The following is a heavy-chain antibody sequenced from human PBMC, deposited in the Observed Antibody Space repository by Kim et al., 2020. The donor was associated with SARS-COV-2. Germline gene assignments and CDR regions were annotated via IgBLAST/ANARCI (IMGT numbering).Heavy chain of an antibody. V-gene: IGHV3-53*01. Sequence: SVKGRFTISRDNSKNTLYLQMNSLRAEDTAVYYCARDQNLPPLYYYGMDVWGQGTTVTVSS. J-gene: IGHJ6*02. CDR3: ARDQNLPPLYYYGMDV.